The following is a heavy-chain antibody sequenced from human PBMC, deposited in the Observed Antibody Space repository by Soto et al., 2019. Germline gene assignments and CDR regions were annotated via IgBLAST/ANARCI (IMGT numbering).Heavy chain of an antibody. CDR3: TGAAAPYYYYYYMDV. D-gene: IGHD6-13*01. CDR2: IKSKTDGGTT. CDR1: GFTFSNAW. Sequence: GGSLRLSCAASGFTFSNAWMSWVRQAPGKGLELVGRIKSKTDGGTTDYAAPVKGRFTISRDDSKNTLYLQMNSLKTEDTAVYYCTGAAAPYYYYYYMDVWGKGTTVTVSS. J-gene: IGHJ6*03. V-gene: IGHV3-15*01.